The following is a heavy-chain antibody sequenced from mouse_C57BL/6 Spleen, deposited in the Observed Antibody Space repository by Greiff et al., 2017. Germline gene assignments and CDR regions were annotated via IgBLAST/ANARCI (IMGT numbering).Heavy chain of an antibody. CDR3: ARLMVTTTGDYYAMDY. CDR2: INPNNGGT. CDR1: GYTFTDYN. Sequence: VHVKQSGPELVKPGASVKMSCKASGYTFTDYNMHWVKQSHGKSLEWIGYINPNNGGTSYNQKFKGKATLTVNKSSSTAYMELRSLTSEDSAVYYCARLMVTTTGDYYAMDYWGQGTSVTVSS. D-gene: IGHD2-2*01. J-gene: IGHJ4*01. V-gene: IGHV1-22*01.